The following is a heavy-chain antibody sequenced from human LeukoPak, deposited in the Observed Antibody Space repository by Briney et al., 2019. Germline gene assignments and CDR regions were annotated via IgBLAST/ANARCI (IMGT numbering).Heavy chain of an antibody. D-gene: IGHD3-10*01. CDR3: AKDRQGFGFGEQLDYYYMDV. CDR2: ISGSGGST. Sequence: PGGSLRLSCVASEFTFSGYAMSWVRQVPGKGLEWASVISGSGGSTYYADSVKGRFTISRDNSKNTVYLQINSLRAEDTAVYYCAKDRQGFGFGEQLDYYYMDVWGKGTTVTVSS. J-gene: IGHJ6*03. CDR1: EFTFSGYA. V-gene: IGHV3-23*01.